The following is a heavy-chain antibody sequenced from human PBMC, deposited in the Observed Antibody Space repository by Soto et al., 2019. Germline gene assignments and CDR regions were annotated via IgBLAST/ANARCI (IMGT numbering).Heavy chain of an antibody. CDR2: TYDRSKWYK. V-gene: IGHV6-1*01. D-gene: IGHD5-12*01. J-gene: IGHJ4*02. CDR3: ARVTVAPDY. CDR1: GESVSRNSGA. Sequence: SQPLARTCAISGESVSRNSGAWNWIRQAPSRGLEWRGRTYDRSKWYKEYEVSVNSRITITPDTSKNQFSLQLNSVPPEHTAVYYCARVTVAPDYWGQATLVNVSS.